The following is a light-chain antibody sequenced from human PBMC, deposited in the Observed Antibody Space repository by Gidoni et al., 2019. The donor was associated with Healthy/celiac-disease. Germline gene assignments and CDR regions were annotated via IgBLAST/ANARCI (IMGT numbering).Light chain of an antibody. CDR2: GNS. J-gene: IGLJ3*02. V-gene: IGLV1-40*01. CDR1: SSNIVAGYA. Sequence: CTGSSSNIVAGYAVHWYQQLPGTAPKLLIYGNSNRPSGVPDRFSGSQSGTSASLAITGLQAEDEAYYYCQSYDSSLSGWVFGGGTKLTVL. CDR3: QSYDSSLSGWV.